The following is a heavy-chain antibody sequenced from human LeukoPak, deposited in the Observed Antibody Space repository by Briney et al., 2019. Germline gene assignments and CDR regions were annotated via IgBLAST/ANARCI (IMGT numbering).Heavy chain of an antibody. D-gene: IGHD6-13*01. CDR2: ISSSGSTI. V-gene: IGHV3-48*03. CDR1: GFTFSSYE. J-gene: IGHJ4*02. CDR3: ARDHSSSFDS. Sequence: GGSLRLSCAASGFTFSSYEMSWVRQAPGKGLEWVSYISSSGSTIYYADSVKGRFTISRDNAKNSLYLQMNSLRAEDTAVYYCARDHSSSFDSWGQGTLVTVSS.